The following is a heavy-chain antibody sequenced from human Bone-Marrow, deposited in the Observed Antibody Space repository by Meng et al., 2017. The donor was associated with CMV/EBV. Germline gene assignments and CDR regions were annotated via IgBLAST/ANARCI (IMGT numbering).Heavy chain of an antibody. J-gene: IGHJ4*02. D-gene: IGHD6-13*01. V-gene: IGHV3-30*02. CDR1: GFTFSSYG. CDR2: IRYDGSNK. CDR3: AKLPSCSIAAARRRCRFNF. Sequence: GESLKISCAASGFTFSSYGMHWVRQAPGKGLEWVAFIRYDGSNKYYADSVKGRFTISRDNSKNTLYLQMNSLRAEDTAVYYCAKLPSCSIAAARRRCRFNFWGQGTLVTVSS.